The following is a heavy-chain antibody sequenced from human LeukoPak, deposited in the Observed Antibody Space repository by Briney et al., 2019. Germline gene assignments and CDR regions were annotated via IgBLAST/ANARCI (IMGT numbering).Heavy chain of an antibody. CDR1: GFPFSLYA. D-gene: IGHD2-2*01. CDR3: ARDTFQPGLIDS. CDR2: INDDSTDI. V-gene: IGHV3-21*05. Sequence: PGGSLRLSCAASGFPFSLYAMNWVRQAPGKGLEWVSYINDDSTDIHYADSVKGRFSISRDSARNRLYLQLSSLRAEDTAVYYCARDTFQPGLIDSWGQGTLVTVSS. J-gene: IGHJ4*02.